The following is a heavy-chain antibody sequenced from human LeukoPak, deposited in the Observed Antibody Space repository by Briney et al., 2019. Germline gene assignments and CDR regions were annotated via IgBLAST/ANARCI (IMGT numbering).Heavy chain of an antibody. CDR1: GASVGGNH. CDR3: ARGDYYYGSGSYYSPTFDY. V-gene: IGHV4-59*04. D-gene: IGHD3-10*01. Sequence: PSETLSLTCAVSGASVGGNHWSWIRQSPEKGLEWIGNIFHDGVTDYNPSFKSRVTMLPDTSKNQFSLRLTSVTAADTAVYYCARGDYYYGSGSYYSPTFDYWGQGTLVTVSS. CDR2: IFHDGVT. J-gene: IGHJ4*02.